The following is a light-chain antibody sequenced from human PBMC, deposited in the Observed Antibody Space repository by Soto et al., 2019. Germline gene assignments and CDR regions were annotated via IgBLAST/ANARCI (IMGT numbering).Light chain of an antibody. Sequence: IQMTQSPSTLSASVGDRVTITCRASQSIGDYLAWYQDKPGKAPRLLIYDASNLKSGVPSRFSGSGSGTEFTLTIANLQPDDFATYYCQQYDIYRTFGPGTKVDI. J-gene: IGKJ1*01. CDR1: QSIGDY. CDR2: DAS. CDR3: QQYDIYRT. V-gene: IGKV1-5*01.